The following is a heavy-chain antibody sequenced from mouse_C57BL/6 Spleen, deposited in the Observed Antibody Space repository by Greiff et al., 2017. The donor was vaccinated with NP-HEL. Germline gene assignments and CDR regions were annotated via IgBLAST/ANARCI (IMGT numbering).Heavy chain of an antibody. V-gene: IGHV1-59*01. J-gene: IGHJ4*01. CDR2: IDPSDSYT. CDR1: GYTFTSYW. Sequence: QVQLKQPGAELVRPGTSVKLSCKASGYTFTSYWMHWVKQRPGQGLEWIGVIDPSDSYTNYNQKFKGKATLTVDTSSSTAYMQLSSLTSEDSAVYYCARFLTTVHYAMDYWGQGTSVTVSS. CDR3: ARFLTTVHYAMDY. D-gene: IGHD1-1*01.